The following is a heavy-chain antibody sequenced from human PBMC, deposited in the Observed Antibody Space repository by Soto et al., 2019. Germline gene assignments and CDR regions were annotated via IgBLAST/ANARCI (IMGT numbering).Heavy chain of an antibody. CDR3: AKDLVMGYYYYYGMDV. CDR2: ISGSGGST. CDR1: GFTFSSYA. Sequence: EVQLLESGGGLVQPGGSLRLSCAASGFTFSSYAMSWVRQAPGKGLEWVSAISGSGGSTYYADSVKGRFTISRDNSKNTLYLQMNSLRAEDKAVYYCAKDLVMGYYYYYGMDVWGHGATVTVSS. J-gene: IGHJ6*02. D-gene: IGHD3-22*01. V-gene: IGHV3-23*01.